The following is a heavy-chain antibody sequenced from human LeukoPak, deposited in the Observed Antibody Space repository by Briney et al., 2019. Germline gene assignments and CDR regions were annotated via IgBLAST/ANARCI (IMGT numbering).Heavy chain of an antibody. CDR2: IYHSGST. CDR3: ARHSSEGGLEWLFPYYFDY. D-gene: IGHD3-3*01. Sequence: PSQTLSLTCAVSGGSISSGGYSWSWIRQPPGKGLEWIGYIYHSGSTYYNPSLKSRVTISVDTSKNQFSLKLSSVTAADTAVYYCARHSSEGGLEWLFPYYFDYWGQGTLVTVSS. J-gene: IGHJ4*02. CDR1: GGSISSGGYS. V-gene: IGHV4-30-2*03.